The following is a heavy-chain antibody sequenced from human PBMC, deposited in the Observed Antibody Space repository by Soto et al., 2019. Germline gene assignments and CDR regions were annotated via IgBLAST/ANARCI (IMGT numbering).Heavy chain of an antibody. CDR3: ARARIPGYCSGFFFYRDIHNWY. Sequence: PSETLSLTCTVSGGSISSGDYYWSWIRQPPGKGLEWIGYIYYSGSTYYNPSLKSRVTISVDTSKNQFSLKLSSVTAADTAVYYCARARIPGYCSGFFFYRDIHNWY. CDR2: IYYSGST. D-gene: IGHD2-15*01. J-gene: IGHJ2*01. V-gene: IGHV4-30-4*01. CDR1: GGSISSGDYY.